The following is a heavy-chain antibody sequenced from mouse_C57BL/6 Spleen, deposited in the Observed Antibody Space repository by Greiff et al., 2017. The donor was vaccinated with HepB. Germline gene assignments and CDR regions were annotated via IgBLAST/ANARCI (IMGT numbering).Heavy chain of an antibody. CDR1: GYTFTSYW. CDR3: ARGGNWEGFAY. Sequence: QVQLQQPGAELVMPGASVKLSCKASGYTFTSYWMHWVKQRPGQGLEWIGEIDPSDSYTNYNQKFKGKSTLTVDKSSSTAYMQLSSLTSEDSAVYYCARGGNWEGFAYWGQGTLVTVSA. D-gene: IGHD4-1*01. CDR2: IDPSDSYT. J-gene: IGHJ3*01. V-gene: IGHV1-69*01.